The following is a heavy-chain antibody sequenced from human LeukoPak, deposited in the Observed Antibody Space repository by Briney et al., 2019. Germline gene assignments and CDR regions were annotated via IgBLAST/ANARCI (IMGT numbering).Heavy chain of an antibody. V-gene: IGHV1-2*02. CDR1: GYTFTAYY. CDR3: ARATYYYDSSGPDAFDI. CDR2: INPNSGGT. J-gene: IGHJ3*02. Sequence: ASVKVSCKASGYTFTAYYIHWVRQAPEQGLEWMGWINPNSGGTNYAQNFQGRVTMTRDTSIGSAYIEVTSLRSDDTAVYFCARATYYYDSSGPDAFDIWGQGTMVTVSS. D-gene: IGHD3-22*01.